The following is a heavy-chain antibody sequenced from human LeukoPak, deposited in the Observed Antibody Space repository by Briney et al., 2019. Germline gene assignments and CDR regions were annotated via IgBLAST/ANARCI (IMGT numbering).Heavy chain of an antibody. J-gene: IGHJ5*02. CDR1: GNYW. D-gene: IGHD3-3*02. CDR3: VRDSRPPDSIHFWSVNLFDP. V-gene: IGHV3-74*01. CDR2: INSDGSWT. Sequence: GGSLRLSCAASGNYWMHWVRQAPGKGLVWVSHINSDGSWTGYADSVKGRFTISRDNSKNTLYLQMNSLRPEDTAVYYCVRDSRPPDSIHFWSVNLFDPWGQGTLVTVSS.